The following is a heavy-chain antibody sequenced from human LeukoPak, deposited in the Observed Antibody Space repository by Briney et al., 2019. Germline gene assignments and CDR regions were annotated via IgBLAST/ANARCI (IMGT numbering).Heavy chain of an antibody. CDR2: ISYSGST. CDR1: GGSIRRYY. CDR3: ARHSGSYYDNYDY. J-gene: IGHJ4*02. V-gene: IGHV4-59*08. D-gene: IGHD1-26*01. Sequence: SETLSLTCTVSGGSIRRYYWSWIRQPPGKGLEWIGYISYSGSTNYNPSLKSRVTISVDTSKNQFSLKLNSVTATDTAVYYCARHSGSYYDNYDYWGQGTLVTVSS.